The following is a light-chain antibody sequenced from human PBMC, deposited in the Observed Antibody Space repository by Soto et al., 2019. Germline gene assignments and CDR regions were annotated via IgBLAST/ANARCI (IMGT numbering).Light chain of an antibody. V-gene: IGKV4-1*01. CDR2: WAS. Sequence: DIVMTQSPDSLAVSLGERATINCKSSQSVLYSSNNKNYLAWYQQKPGQPPKLLIYWASTRESGVPDRFSGSGSGTDFTLTISSLQAEDVAVYYCQHYSSTPPTFGQGTKVAIK. J-gene: IGKJ1*01. CDR3: QHYSSTPPT. CDR1: QSVLYSSNNKNY.